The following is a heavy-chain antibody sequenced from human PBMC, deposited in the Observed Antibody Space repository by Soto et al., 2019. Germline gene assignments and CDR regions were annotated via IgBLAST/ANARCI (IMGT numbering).Heavy chain of an antibody. CDR1: GGSISSGGSY. J-gene: IGHJ4*02. D-gene: IGHD2-2*01. V-gene: IGHV4-30-4*01. Sequence: SETLSLTCTVSGGSISSGGSYWGWIRQPPGKGLEWIGYIYYSGNTYFNPSLKSRVTLSVDTSKNQFSLNLSSVTAADTAVYYCVRYCSTTKCPFDYWGQGTLVTSPQ. CDR3: VRYCSTTKCPFDY. CDR2: IYYSGNT.